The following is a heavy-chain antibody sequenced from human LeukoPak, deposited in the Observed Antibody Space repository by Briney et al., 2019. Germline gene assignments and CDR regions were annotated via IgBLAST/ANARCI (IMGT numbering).Heavy chain of an antibody. V-gene: IGHV3-74*01. CDR3: VRKFATGD. J-gene: IGHJ4*02. CDR2: AKSDGTAI. Sequence: PGGSLRLSCAASGFTFSSHLMHWVRQAQGTGLVWVSSAKSDGTAINYADPVKGRFTISRDNAKNTLYLQMNSLRVEDTAVYYCVRKFATGDWGQGTLVTVSS. CDR1: GFTFSSHL. D-gene: IGHD1-14*01.